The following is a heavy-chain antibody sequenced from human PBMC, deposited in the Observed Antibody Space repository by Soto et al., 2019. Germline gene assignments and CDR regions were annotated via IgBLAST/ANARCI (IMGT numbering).Heavy chain of an antibody. CDR1: GGSFSGYY. D-gene: IGHD2-21*02. Sequence: SETLSLTCAVYGGSFSGYYWSWIRQPPGKGLEWIGEINHSGSTNYNPSLKSRVTISVDTSKNQFSLKLSSVTAADTAVYYCARGRANVVVTAIPYYYYYGMDVWGQGTTVTVSS. CDR2: INHSGST. CDR3: ARGRANVVVTAIPYYYYYGMDV. V-gene: IGHV4-34*01. J-gene: IGHJ6*02.